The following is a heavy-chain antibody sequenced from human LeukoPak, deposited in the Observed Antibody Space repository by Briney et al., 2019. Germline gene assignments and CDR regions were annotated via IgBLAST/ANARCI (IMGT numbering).Heavy chain of an antibody. CDR1: GFTFSSYA. CDR2: ISYDGTNK. V-gene: IGHV3-30*14. Sequence: GGSLRLSCAASGFTFSSYAIHWVRQAPGKGLEWVAAISYDGTNKYYVDSVKGRFTISRDNSKNTLYLQMNSLRAEDTAVYYCARGPRTYYGSGSYYMNWGQGTLVTVSS. CDR3: ARGPRTYYGSGSYYMN. D-gene: IGHD3-10*01. J-gene: IGHJ4*02.